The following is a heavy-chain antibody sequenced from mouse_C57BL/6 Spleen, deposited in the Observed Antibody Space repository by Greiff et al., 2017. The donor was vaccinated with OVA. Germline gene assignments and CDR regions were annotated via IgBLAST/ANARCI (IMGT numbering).Heavy chain of an antibody. CDR1: GYTFTSYW. Sequence: QVQLQQPGAELVRPGSSVKLSCTASGYTFTSYWMHWVKQRPIQGLEWIGNIDPSDSETHYNQKFKDKATLTVDKSSSTAYMQLSSLTSEDSAVYYCARAAQASYAMDYWGQGTSVTVSS. J-gene: IGHJ4*01. CDR3: ARAAQASYAMDY. D-gene: IGHD3-2*02. V-gene: IGHV1-52*01. CDR2: IDPSDSET.